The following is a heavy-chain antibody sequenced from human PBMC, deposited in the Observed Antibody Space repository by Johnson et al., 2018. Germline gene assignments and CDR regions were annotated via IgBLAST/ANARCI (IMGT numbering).Heavy chain of an antibody. CDR3: ARAPSFIAAAGTGYYYYYMDV. J-gene: IGHJ6*03. CDR2: IYYSGST. D-gene: IGHD6-13*01. CDR1: GGSISSYY. Sequence: QVQLQESGPGLVKPSETLSLTCTVSGGSISSYYWSWIRQPPGKGLEWIAYIYYSGSTNYNPSLKSRVTISVDTSKNQFSLRLNSVTAADTAVYSCARAPSFIAAAGTGYYYYYMDVWGKGTTVTVSS. V-gene: IGHV4-59*12.